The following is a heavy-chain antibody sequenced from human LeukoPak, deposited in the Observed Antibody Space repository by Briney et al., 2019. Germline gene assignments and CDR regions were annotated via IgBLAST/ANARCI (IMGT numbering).Heavy chain of an antibody. CDR3: ARASVEHSIVAGDYFDS. J-gene: IGHJ4*02. Sequence: SETLSLTCAVSGYSINNVHYWAWIRPPPGKGLEWIGNISQSAIASYNPSLKSRVTISLDTSNNHFSLNLGSVTTADTAVYFCARASVEHSIVAGDYFDSWGQGTLVTVSS. CDR1: GYSINNVHY. CDR2: ISQSAIA. V-gene: IGHV4-38-2*01. D-gene: IGHD2-15*01.